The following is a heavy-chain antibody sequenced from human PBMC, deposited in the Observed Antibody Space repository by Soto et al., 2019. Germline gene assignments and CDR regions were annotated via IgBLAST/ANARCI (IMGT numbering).Heavy chain of an antibody. CDR3: ARSNTVTTYGMDV. CDR1: GGSISSSSYY. D-gene: IGHD4-17*01. CDR2: IYYSGST. V-gene: IGHV4-39*01. Sequence: PPETLSLTCTVSGGSISSSSYYWGWIRQPPGKGLEWIGSIYYSGSTYYNPSLKSRVTISVDTSKNQFSLKLSSVTAADTAVYYCARSNTVTTYGMDVWGQGTTVTVSS. J-gene: IGHJ6*02.